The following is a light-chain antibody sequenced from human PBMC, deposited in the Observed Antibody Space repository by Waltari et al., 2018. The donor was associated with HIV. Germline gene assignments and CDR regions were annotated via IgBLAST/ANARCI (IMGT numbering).Light chain of an antibody. CDR1: SSNPGRNL. V-gene: IGLV1-44*01. J-gene: IGLJ2*01. CDR3: AAWDDSLNGVI. Sequence: QSVLTQPPSASGTPGPSVTIPCSGRSSNPGRNLSPSYQQPPGTAPKLLIYNNNQRPSGVPDRFSGSKSGTSASLAISGLQSEDEADYYCAAWDDSLNGVIFGGGTKLTVL. CDR2: NNN.